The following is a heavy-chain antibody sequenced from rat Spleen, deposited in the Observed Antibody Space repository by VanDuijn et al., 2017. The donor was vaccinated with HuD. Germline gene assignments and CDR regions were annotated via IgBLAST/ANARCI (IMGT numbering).Heavy chain of an antibody. V-gene: IGHV3-3*01. Sequence: EVQLQESGPGLVKPSQSLPLTCSVTGHSITSSYRWNWIRKFPGNKLEWMGYINSAGSTNYNPSLKSRISITRDTSKNQFFLQVNSVTAEDTATYFCARGYYDGTYYPYYFDSWGQGVMVTVSS. J-gene: IGHJ2*01. CDR3: ARGYYDGTYYPYYFDS. CDR2: INSAGST. D-gene: IGHD1-12*02. CDR1: GHSITSSYR.